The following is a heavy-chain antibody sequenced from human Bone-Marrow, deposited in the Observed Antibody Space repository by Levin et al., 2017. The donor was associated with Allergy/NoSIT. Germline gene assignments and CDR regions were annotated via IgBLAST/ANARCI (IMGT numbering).Heavy chain of an antibody. D-gene: IGHD2/OR15-2a*01. J-gene: IGHJ4*02. V-gene: IGHV4-59*01. CDR1: GGYIGSYY. CDR3: ARGNVLTSLDS. Sequence: KSSETLSLTCAVSGGYIGSYYWNWIRQPPGKGLEWIGFTSYGGSTTYNPSLQSRVTMSVDTSKNQFSLKLTSVTAADTAVYYCARGNVLTSLDSWGQGTLVSVSS. CDR2: TSYGGST.